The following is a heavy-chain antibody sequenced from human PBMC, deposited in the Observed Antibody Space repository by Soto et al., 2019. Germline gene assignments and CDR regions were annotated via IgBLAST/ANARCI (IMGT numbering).Heavy chain of an antibody. J-gene: IGHJ3*02. CDR3: ATLTEGYYGSGSYYNPAFEI. CDR2: IYYSGST. Sequence: SETLSLTCTVSGGSISSYYWSWIRQPPGKGLEWIGYIYYSGSTNYNPSLKSRVTISVDTSKNQFSLKLSSVTAADTAVYYCATLTEGYYGSGSYYNPAFEIWGQGTMVNVS. CDR1: GGSISSYY. V-gene: IGHV4-59*01. D-gene: IGHD3-10*01.